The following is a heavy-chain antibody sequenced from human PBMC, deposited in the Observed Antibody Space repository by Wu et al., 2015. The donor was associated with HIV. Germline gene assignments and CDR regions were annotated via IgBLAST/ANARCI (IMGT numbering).Heavy chain of an antibody. V-gene: IGHV1-18*01. CDR3: AGRRPNGATLTA. CDR2: ISTYNGNT. J-gene: IGHJ4*02. D-gene: IGHD3-9*01. Sequence: QDQLVQSGAEVKRPGASVKVSCKASGYTFTSYGISWVRQAPGQGLEWMGWISTYNGNTNYAQKLQGRVTMTTDTFTSTAYMEFSSLRSEDTAMYYCAGRRPNGATLTAWGQGTRGHRLL. CDR1: GYTFTSYG.